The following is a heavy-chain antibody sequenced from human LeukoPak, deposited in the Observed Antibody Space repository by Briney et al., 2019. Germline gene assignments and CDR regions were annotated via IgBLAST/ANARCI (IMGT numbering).Heavy chain of an antibody. J-gene: IGHJ4*02. D-gene: IGHD6-6*01. V-gene: IGHV1-3*01. CDR3: ARGAARRFFDY. CDR2: INAGNGNT. Sequence: ASVKVSCKASGYTFTSYAMHWVRQAPGQRLEWMGWINAGNGNTKYSQKLQGRVTITRDTSASTAYMELSSLRSEDTAVYYCARGAARRFFDYWGQGTLVTVSS. CDR1: GYTFTSYA.